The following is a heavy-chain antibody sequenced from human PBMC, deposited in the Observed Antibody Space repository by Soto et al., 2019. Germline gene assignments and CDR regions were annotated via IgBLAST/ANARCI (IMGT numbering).Heavy chain of an antibody. CDR3: ASSEFH. J-gene: IGHJ4*02. Sequence: QLQLQESGPGLVKPSETLSLTCTVSGGSISSSTYYWGWIRQPPGKGLEWIGRIYYSGSTYYNPSLQSQFTISVDTSKNQFSLKLSSVTAADTAVYYCASSEFHWGQGTLVTVSS. D-gene: IGHD2-21*01. V-gene: IGHV4-39*01. CDR2: IYYSGST. CDR1: GGSISSSTYY.